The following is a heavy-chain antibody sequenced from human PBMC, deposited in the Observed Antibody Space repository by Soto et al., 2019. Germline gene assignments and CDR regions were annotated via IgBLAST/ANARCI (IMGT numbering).Heavy chain of an antibody. V-gene: IGHV4-59*08. J-gene: IGHJ5*02. CDR3: GRRDCSGGSCYWDNWFDP. CDR1: GGSINSYY. CDR2: IYYSGST. D-gene: IGHD2-15*01. Sequence: SETLSLTCTVSGGSINSYYWSWLRQPPGKGLEWIGYIYYSGSTNYNPSLKSRVTISVDTSKNQFSLKLSSVTAADTAVCYCGRRDCSGGSCYWDNWFDPWGQGTLVTVSP.